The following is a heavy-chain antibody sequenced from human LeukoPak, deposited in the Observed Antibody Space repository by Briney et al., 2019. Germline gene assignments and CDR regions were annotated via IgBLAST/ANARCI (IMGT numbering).Heavy chain of an antibody. J-gene: IGHJ4*02. D-gene: IGHD3-10*01. V-gene: IGHV3-23*01. Sequence: SGGSLRLSCAASGFTFSSHAMSWVRQAPGKGLEWVSAISGSDGSTYYADSVKGRFTISRDNSKNTLYLQMNSLRAEDTAVYYCATPRMVRGVIISSDYWGQGTLVTVSS. CDR2: ISGSDGST. CDR3: ATPRMVRGVIISSDY. CDR1: GFTFSSHA.